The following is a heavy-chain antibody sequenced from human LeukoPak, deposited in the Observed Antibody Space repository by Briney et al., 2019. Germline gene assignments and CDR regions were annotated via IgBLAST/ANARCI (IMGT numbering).Heavy chain of an antibody. CDR1: RYTLTELS. V-gene: IGHV1-24*01. Sequence: ASVKVSCKVSRYTLTELSMHWVRQAPGKGLEWMGGFDPEDGETIYAQKFQGRVTMTEDTSTDTAYMELSSLRSEDTAVYYCATEWPTRYNWNYAKEVHDAFDIWGQGTMVTVSS. D-gene: IGHD1-7*01. CDR3: ATEWPTRYNWNYAKEVHDAFDI. J-gene: IGHJ3*02. CDR2: FDPEDGET.